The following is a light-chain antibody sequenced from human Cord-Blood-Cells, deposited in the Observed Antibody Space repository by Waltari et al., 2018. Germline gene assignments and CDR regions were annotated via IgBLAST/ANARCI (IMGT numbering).Light chain of an antibody. CDR2: YVS. CDR1: SSDVGGYNY. Sequence: QSALTQPASVSGSPGQSITISCTGTSSDVGGYNYVSWYQPHPGKAPKLMIYYVSNRASGVSNRFSGSKSGNTASLTISGLQAEDEADYYCSSYTSSSTYVFGTGTKVTVL. CDR3: SSYTSSSTYV. V-gene: IGLV2-14*01. J-gene: IGLJ1*01.